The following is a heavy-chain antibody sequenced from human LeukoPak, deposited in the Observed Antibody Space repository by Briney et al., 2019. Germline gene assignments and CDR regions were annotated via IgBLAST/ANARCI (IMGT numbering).Heavy chain of an antibody. V-gene: IGHV1-69*13. CDR3: ARALFPYCTSTSCHSGYFDY. D-gene: IGHD2-2*01. J-gene: IGHJ4*02. CDR1: GGTFSSYA. CDR2: IIPIFGTA. Sequence: GASVKVSCKASGGTFSSYAISWVRQAPGQGLEWRGGIIPIFGTANYAQKFQGRVTITADESTSTAYMELSSLRSEDTAVYYCARALFPYCTSTSCHSGYFDYWGQGTLVTVSS.